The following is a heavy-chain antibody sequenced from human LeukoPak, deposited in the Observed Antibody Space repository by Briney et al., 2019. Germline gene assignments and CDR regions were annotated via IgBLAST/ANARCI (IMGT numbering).Heavy chain of an antibody. D-gene: IGHD3-16*02. Sequence: PSETLSLTCAVYGGSFSGYYWSWIRQPPGKGLEWIGEINHSGSTNYNPSLKSRVTISVDTSKNQFSLKLSSVTAADTAVYYCARGGRPNYVRGSYRYSYYFDYWGQGTLVTVSS. CDR2: INHSGST. J-gene: IGHJ4*02. V-gene: IGHV4-34*01. CDR3: ARGGRPNYVRGSYRYSYYFDY. CDR1: GGSFSGYY.